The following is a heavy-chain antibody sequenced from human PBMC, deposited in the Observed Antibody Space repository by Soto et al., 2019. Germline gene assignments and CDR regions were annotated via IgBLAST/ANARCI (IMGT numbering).Heavy chain of an antibody. J-gene: IGHJ4*02. CDR2: INQSGST. CDR3: ARGGSVLRYFDWLTYDY. Sequence: SETLSLTCAVYGGSFSGYYWSWIRQPPGKGLEWIGEINQSGSTNYNPSLKSRVPISVDTSKNQFSLKLSSVTAADTAVYYFARGGSVLRYFDWLTYDYWGQGTLVTVSS. D-gene: IGHD3-9*01. CDR1: GGSFSGYY. V-gene: IGHV4-34*01.